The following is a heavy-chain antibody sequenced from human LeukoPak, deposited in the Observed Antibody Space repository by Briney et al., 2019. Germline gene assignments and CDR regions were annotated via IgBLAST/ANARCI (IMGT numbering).Heavy chain of an antibody. D-gene: IGHD5-12*01. CDR1: GFTFDDYD. J-gene: IGHJ5*02. Sequence: PGGSLRLSCAVSGFTFDDYDMHWVRQAPGKGLEWVSGINWNSGSMGYADSVKGRFTISRDNAKNPLYLQMNSLRAEDTALYYCARALIVATNWFDPWGQGTLVTVSS. CDR2: INWNSGSM. CDR3: ARALIVATNWFDP. V-gene: IGHV3-9*01.